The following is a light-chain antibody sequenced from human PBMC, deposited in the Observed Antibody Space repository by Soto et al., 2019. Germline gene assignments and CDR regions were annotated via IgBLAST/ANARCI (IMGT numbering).Light chain of an antibody. CDR2: TAS. CDR3: QQYNAYPWT. Sequence: DIQMTQSPSTLSASVGDSVTITCRASQSNSSWVGCYQQKPGKAPKLLIYTASTLESGVPSICSGSGSGTEFSLTISSVHHEDVATYYCQQYNAYPWTFGQGTKVDIK. J-gene: IGKJ1*01. V-gene: IGKV1-5*03. CDR1: QSNSSW.